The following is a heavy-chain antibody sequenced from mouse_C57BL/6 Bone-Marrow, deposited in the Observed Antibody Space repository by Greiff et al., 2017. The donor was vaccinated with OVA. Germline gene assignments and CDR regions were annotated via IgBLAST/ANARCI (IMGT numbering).Heavy chain of an antibody. J-gene: IGHJ4*01. Sequence: VQLQQSGPELVKPGASVKISCKASGYSFTDYNMNWVKQSNGKSLEWIGVINPNYGTTSYNQKFKGKATLTVDQSSSTAYMQRNSLTSEDSAVYYCGPFGSSYGYAMDYWGQGTSVTVSS. V-gene: IGHV1-39*01. D-gene: IGHD1-1*01. CDR1: GYSFTDYN. CDR3: GPFGSSYGYAMDY. CDR2: INPNYGTT.